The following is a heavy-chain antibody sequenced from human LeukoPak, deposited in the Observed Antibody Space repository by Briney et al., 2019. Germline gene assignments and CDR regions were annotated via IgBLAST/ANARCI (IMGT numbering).Heavy chain of an antibody. CDR1: GGXFSSYA. D-gene: IGHD2-2*01. CDR2: IIPIFGTA. Sequence: PAASVKVSCKASGGXFSSYAMSWVRQAPGQGLEWMGGIIPIFGTANYAQKFQGRVTITADESTSTAYMELSRLRSDDTAVYYCARDHCSANSCYEDYYNGLDVWGQGTTVTVSS. J-gene: IGHJ6*02. V-gene: IGHV1-69*13. CDR3: ARDHCSANSCYEDYYNGLDV.